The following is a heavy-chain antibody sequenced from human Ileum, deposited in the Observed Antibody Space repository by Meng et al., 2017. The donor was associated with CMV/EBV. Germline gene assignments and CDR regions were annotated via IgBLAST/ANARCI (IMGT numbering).Heavy chain of an antibody. Sequence: SETLSLTCAVYGGSFSGYYWSWIRQPPGKGLEWIGEINHSGSTNYNPSLKSRVTISVDTSKNQFSLKLSSVTAADTAVYYCARDTPSNYDFWSGYPYGMDVWGHGTTVTVSS. CDR2: INHSGST. CDR3: ARDTPSNYDFWSGYPYGMDV. D-gene: IGHD3-3*01. CDR1: GGSFSGYY. V-gene: IGHV4-34*01. J-gene: IGHJ6*02.